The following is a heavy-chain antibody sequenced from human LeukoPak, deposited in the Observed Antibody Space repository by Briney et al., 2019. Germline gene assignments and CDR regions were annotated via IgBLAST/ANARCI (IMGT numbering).Heavy chain of an antibody. CDR2: IWYDATNK. CDR3: AKVVLLWFGESYFDY. D-gene: IGHD3-10*01. Sequence: PGGSLRLSCAASGFTFSSYGMHWVRQAPGKGLEWVAVIWYDATNKYYADSVKGRFTISRDNSKNTLYLQMNSLRAEDRAVYYCAKVVLLWFGESYFDYWGQGTLVTVSS. V-gene: IGHV3-33*06. J-gene: IGHJ4*02. CDR1: GFTFSSYG.